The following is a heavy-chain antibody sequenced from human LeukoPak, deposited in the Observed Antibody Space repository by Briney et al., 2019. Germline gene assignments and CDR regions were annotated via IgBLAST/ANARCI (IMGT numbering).Heavy chain of an antibody. CDR1: GFTFDDYA. J-gene: IGHJ4*02. Sequence: GGSLRLSCAASGFTFDDYAMHWVRQAPGKGLEWVSGISWNSGSIGYADSVKGRFTISRDNAKNSLYLQMNSLRAEDTAVYYCAKDTTVTYADYWGQGTLVTVSS. V-gene: IGHV3-9*01. CDR3: AKDTTVTYADY. D-gene: IGHD4-17*01. CDR2: ISWNSGSI.